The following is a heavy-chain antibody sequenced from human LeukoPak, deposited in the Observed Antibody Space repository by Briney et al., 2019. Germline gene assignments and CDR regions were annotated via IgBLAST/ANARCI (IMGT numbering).Heavy chain of an antibody. CDR3: ARGGYESTVAYTFDR. D-gene: IGHD6-19*01. J-gene: IGHJ4*02. Sequence: GGSLRLSCVASGFNFRTYSMNWARQAPGKGLEWVASISSTKTYIYYADSLKGRFTISRDNAKNSLYLQMNSLRPEDTAVYYCARGGYESTVAYTFDRWGQGTRVTVSS. V-gene: IGHV3-21*01. CDR1: GFNFRTYS. CDR2: ISSTKTYI.